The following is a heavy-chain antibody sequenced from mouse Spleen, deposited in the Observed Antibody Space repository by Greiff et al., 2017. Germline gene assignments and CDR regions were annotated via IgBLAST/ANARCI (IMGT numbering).Heavy chain of an antibody. J-gene: IGHJ3*01. Sequence: VKLMESGPELVKPGASVKISCKASGYAFSSSWMNWVKQRPGKGLEWIGRIYPGDGDTNYNGKFKGKATLTADKSSSTAYMQLSSLTSEDSAVYFCATSYYSNSWFAYWGQGTLVTVSA. CDR3: ATSYYSNSWFAY. V-gene: IGHV1-82*01. D-gene: IGHD2-5*01. CDR1: GYAFSSSW. CDR2: IYPGDGDT.